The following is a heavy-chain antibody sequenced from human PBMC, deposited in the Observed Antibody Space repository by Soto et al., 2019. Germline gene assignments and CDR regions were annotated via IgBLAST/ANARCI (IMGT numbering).Heavy chain of an antibody. J-gene: IGHJ3*02. Sequence: QVQLEQSGAEVKKPGSSVKVSCKASGGTLSDHGVAWLRQAPGQGLQWMGGAIPVFNTAKYAQKFQGRVTAAADRFTPIAYMELGSLRSEDAAFYFCARPVYGSGTYYTGPSAFDISGPGTMVIVSS. CDR2: AIPVFNTA. CDR1: GGTLSDHG. D-gene: IGHD3-10*01. V-gene: IGHV1-69*06. CDR3: ARPVYGSGTYYTGPSAFDI.